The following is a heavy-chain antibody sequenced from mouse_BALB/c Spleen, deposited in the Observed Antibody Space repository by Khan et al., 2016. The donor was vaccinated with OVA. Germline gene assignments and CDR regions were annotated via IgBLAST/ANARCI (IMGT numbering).Heavy chain of an antibody. V-gene: IGHV1-7*01. CDR1: GYTFINYW. CDR2: INPSTGYT. CDR3: ARRGLRWDFDY. D-gene: IGHD1-1*01. J-gene: IGHJ2*01. Sequence: QVQLQQSGAELAKPGASVKMSCKASGYTFINYWILWVKQRPGQGLEWIGYINPSTGYTEYNQNFNDKAPLTAATSSSTAYMQLSSLTSEDSAVYYCARRGLRWDFDYWGQGTTLTVSS.